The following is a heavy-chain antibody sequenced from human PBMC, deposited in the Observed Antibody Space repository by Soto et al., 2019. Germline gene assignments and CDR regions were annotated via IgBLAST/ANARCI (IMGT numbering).Heavy chain of an antibody. D-gene: IGHD6-13*01. CDR3: ARGLIRSWPRGYGMDV. CDR1: GFTFSDYY. Sequence: GGSLRLSCAASGFTFSDYYMSWIRQAPGKGLEWVSYISSSSSYTNYADSVKGRFTISRDNAKNSLYLQMNSLRAEDTAVYYCARGLIRSWPRGYGMDVWGQGTTVTVSS. CDR2: ISSSSSYT. J-gene: IGHJ6*02. V-gene: IGHV3-11*06.